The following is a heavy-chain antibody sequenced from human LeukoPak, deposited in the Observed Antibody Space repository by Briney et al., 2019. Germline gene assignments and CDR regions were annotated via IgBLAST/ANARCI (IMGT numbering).Heavy chain of an antibody. D-gene: IGHD6-19*01. V-gene: IGHV3-23*01. Sequence: GGSLRLSCAASGFTFNSYAMYWVRQAPGKGLEWVSGIFGSGGSAHYANSVKGRFTISRDNSKNTVYLQMDSLRVEDTAVYYCGKTTTGYSSGRYPGWPVDYWGQGTLVTVSS. J-gene: IGHJ4*02. CDR2: IFGSGGSA. CDR3: GKTTTGYSSGRYPGWPVDY. CDR1: GFTFNSYA.